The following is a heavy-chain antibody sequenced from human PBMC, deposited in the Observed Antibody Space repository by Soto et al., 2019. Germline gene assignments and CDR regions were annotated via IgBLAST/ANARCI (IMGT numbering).Heavy chain of an antibody. J-gene: IGHJ4*02. Sequence: EVQLVESGGGLVKPGGSLRLSCAASGFTFSSYSMNWVRQAPGKGLEWVLSISSSSSYIYYADSVKGRFTISRDNAKNSLYLQMNSLRAEDTAVYYCARAPAGAGYWGQGTLVTVSS. V-gene: IGHV3-21*01. CDR3: ARAPAGAGY. D-gene: IGHD1-26*01. CDR1: GFTFSSYS. CDR2: ISSSSSYI.